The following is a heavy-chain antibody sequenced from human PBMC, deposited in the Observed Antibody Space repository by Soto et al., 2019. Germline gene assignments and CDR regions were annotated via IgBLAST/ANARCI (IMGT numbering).Heavy chain of an antibody. V-gene: IGHV3-30*18. CDR3: AKTGHYDSCGYDFDY. Sequence: GGALRLSCAASGFTFSSYGMHWVRQAPGKGLEWVAVISYDGSNKYYADSVKGRFTISRDNSKNTLYLQMNSLRAEETAVYYCAKTGHYDSCGYDFDYWGQGTLVPVTS. D-gene: IGHD3-22*01. CDR1: GFTFSSYG. J-gene: IGHJ4*02. CDR2: ISYDGSNK.